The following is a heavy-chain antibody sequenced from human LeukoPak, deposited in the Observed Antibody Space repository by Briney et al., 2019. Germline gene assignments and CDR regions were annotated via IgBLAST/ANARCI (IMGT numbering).Heavy chain of an antibody. V-gene: IGHV3-9*03. Sequence: PGRSLRLSCAASGFTFDDYAMHWVRQAPGKGLEWVSGISWNSGSIGYADSVKGRFTISRDNAKNSLYLQMNSLRAEDMALYYCAASSGWYGSEDYFDYWGRGTLVTVSS. J-gene: IGHJ4*02. CDR2: ISWNSGSI. CDR3: AASSGWYGSEDYFDY. D-gene: IGHD6-19*01. CDR1: GFTFDDYA.